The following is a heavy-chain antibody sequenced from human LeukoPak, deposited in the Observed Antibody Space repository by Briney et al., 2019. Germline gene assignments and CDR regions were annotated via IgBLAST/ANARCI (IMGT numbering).Heavy chain of an antibody. V-gene: IGHV3-30-3*01. CDR3: ARVYSDYRYFQH. CDR2: ISYDGSNK. Sequence: GGSLRLSCAASGFTFSSYAMHWVRQAPGKGLEWVAVISYDGSNKYYADSVKGRFTISRDNSKNTLYLQMNSLRAEDTAVYYCARVYSDYRYFQHWGQGTLVTVSS. CDR1: GFTFSSYA. J-gene: IGHJ1*01. D-gene: IGHD4-11*01.